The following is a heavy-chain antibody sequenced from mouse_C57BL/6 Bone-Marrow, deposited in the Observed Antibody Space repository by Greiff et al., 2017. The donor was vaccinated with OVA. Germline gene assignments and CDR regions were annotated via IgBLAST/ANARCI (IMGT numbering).Heavy chain of an antibody. CDR1: GFNIKNTY. J-gene: IGHJ3*01. Sequence: VQLKESVAELVRPGASVKLSCTASGFNIKNTYMHWVKQRPEQGLEWIGRIDPANGNTKYAPKFQGKATITADTSSNTAYLQLSSLTSEDTAIYYCASKGYYGYDEGFAYWGQGTLVTVSA. D-gene: IGHD2-2*01. CDR2: IDPANGNT. CDR3: ASKGYYGYDEGFAY. V-gene: IGHV14-3*01.